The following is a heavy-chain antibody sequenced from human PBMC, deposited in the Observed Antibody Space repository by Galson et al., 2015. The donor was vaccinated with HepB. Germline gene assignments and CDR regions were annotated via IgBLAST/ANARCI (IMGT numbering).Heavy chain of an antibody. CDR3: AKDRYYYDSSGYVPDY. J-gene: IGHJ4*02. CDR2: ISSSSSYI. D-gene: IGHD3-22*01. V-gene: IGHV3-21*01. Sequence: SLRLSCAASGFTFSSYSMNWVRQAPGKGLEWVSSISSSSSYIYYADSVKGRFTISKDNAKNSLYLQMNSLRAEDTAVYYCAKDRYYYDSSGYVPDYWGQGTLVTVSS. CDR1: GFTFSSYS.